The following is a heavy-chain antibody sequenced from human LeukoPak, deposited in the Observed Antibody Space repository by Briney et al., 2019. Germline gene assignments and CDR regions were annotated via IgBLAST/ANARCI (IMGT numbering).Heavy chain of an antibody. D-gene: IGHD2/OR15-2a*01. V-gene: IGHV3-48*01. J-gene: IGHJ5*02. CDR1: GFTLSSYY. Sequence: GGSLRLSCAATGFTLSSYYMNWVRQAPGKGLEWVSYISSSSITIYYADSVKGRFTISRDNAQNSLYLQMNSLRAEDTAVYYCARAGAYYLNWFDPWGQGTLVTVSS. CDR3: ARAGAYYLNWFDP. CDR2: ISSSSITI.